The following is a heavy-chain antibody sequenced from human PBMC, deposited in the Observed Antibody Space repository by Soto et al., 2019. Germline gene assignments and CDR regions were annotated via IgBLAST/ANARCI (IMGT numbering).Heavy chain of an antibody. D-gene: IGHD6-6*01. J-gene: IGHJ4*02. V-gene: IGHV3-64*01. CDR1: GFTFSGHD. CDR2: IRSNGGST. Sequence: GGSLRLSCAASGFTFSGHDMYWVRQAPGKGLEYVSAIRSNGGSTYYANSVKGRFTISRDNSKNTLYLQMGSVRAEDMAVYYCAKAYSSSSFWGQGTLVTVSS. CDR3: AKAYSSSSF.